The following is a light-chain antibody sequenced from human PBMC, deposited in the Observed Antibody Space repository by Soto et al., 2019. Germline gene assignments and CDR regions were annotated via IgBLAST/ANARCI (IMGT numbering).Light chain of an antibody. CDR2: AAS. CDR3: QHSYYSPS. Sequence: DVQMTQSPSALSASVGDRVTITCRASQTISTYLNWYQQKPGKAPKLLIYAASTLQGGVPSRFSGSGSGTDFTLTISSLQPEDFATYYCQHSYYSPSFGGGTKVEIK. J-gene: IGKJ4*01. V-gene: IGKV1-39*01. CDR1: QTISTY.